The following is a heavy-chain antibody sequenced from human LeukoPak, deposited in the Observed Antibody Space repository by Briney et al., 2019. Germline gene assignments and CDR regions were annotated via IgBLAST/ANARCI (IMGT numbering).Heavy chain of an antibody. CDR2: ISSSSSYI. D-gene: IGHD2-15*01. CDR1: GLTFGRYA. V-gene: IGHV3-21*01. Sequence: GGSLRLSCAVSGLTFGRYAIHWVRQAPGKGLEWVSSISSSSSYIYYADSVKGRFTISRDNAKNSLYLQMNSLRAEDTAVYYCARPVGVVVAATGDYWGQGTLVTVS. CDR3: ARPVGVVVAATGDY. J-gene: IGHJ4*02.